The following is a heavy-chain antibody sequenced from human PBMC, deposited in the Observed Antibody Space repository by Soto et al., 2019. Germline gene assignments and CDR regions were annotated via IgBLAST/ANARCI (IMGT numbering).Heavy chain of an antibody. J-gene: IGHJ3*02. Sequence: GASVKVSCKASGYTFTGYYMHWVRQAPGQGLEWMGWINPNSGGTNYAQKFQGRVTMTRDTSISTAYMELRRLRSDDTAVYYCARDRDYDILTRYYPLAFDIWGQGTMVTVSS. CDR2: INPNSGGT. V-gene: IGHV1-2*02. CDR1: GYTFTGYY. CDR3: ARDRDYDILTRYYPLAFDI. D-gene: IGHD3-9*01.